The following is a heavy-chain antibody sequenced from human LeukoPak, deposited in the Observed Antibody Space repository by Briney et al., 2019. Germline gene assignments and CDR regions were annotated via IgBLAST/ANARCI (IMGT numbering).Heavy chain of an antibody. D-gene: IGHD2-2*01. CDR1: GNYW. CDR3: VSFYETY. J-gene: IGHJ4*02. CDR2: INSDGSWT. V-gene: IGHV3-74*01. Sequence: GGSLRLSCAASGNYWMHWVRQAPGKGLVWVSHINSDGSWTGYADSVRGRFTISKDNAKNTVYLQMNNLRAEDTAVYYCVSFYETYWGRGTLVTVSS.